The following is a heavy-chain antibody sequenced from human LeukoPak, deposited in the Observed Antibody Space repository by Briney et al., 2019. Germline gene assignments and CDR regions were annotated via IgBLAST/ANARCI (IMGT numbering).Heavy chain of an antibody. CDR2: IYYSGST. Sequence: SETLSLTCTVSGGSISSSSYYWGWIRQPPGKGLEWLGSIYYSGSTYYNPSLKSRVTISVDTSKNQFSLKLSSVTAADTAVYYCARVGIADHMSDYYYYGMDVWGQGTTVTVSS. CDR1: GGSISSSSYY. V-gene: IGHV4-39*07. J-gene: IGHJ6*02. D-gene: IGHD6-13*01. CDR3: ARVGIADHMSDYYYYGMDV.